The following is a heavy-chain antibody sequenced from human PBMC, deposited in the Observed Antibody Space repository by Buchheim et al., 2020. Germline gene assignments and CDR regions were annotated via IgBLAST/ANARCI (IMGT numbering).Heavy chain of an antibody. D-gene: IGHD6-13*01. J-gene: IGHJ6*03. CDR3: GKAAAGSLYYYYYMDV. V-gene: IGHV3-23*01. CDR2: IGGSDGGH. Sequence: EVQLLESGGGLGQPGGSLRLSCAASGITFSNYAMTWVRQAPGKGLEWISAIGGSDGGHHYADSVKGRLTISRDNSKKTMYLQMNSLRAEDTAIYYCGKAAAGSLYYYYYMDVWGKGTT. CDR1: GITFSNYA.